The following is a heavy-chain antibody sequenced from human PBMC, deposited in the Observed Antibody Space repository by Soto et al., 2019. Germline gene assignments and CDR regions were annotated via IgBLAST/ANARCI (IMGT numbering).Heavy chain of an antibody. CDR1: GGCFKVYY. CDR2: IYHSGST. V-gene: IGHV4-34*01. J-gene: IGHJ5*02. CDR3: ARDAAGPITTVRGAIGWFDP. Sequence: LEPLSVSCAVYGGCFKVYYGGWFRKPPGKGLDWIGYIYHSGSTYYNPSLKRRVTISVDRSKNQFSLKLSSVTAADTAVYYCARDAAGPITTVRGAIGWFDPWGQGTLVTVSS. D-gene: IGHD3-10*01.